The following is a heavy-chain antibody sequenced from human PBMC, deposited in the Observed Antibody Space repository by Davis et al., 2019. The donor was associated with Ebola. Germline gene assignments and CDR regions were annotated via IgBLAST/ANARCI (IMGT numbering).Heavy chain of an antibody. V-gene: IGHV3-23*01. Sequence: PGGSLRLSCAASGFTFTNYAMSWVRQAPGKGLEWVSTIGDSGGSTYYADSVKGRFTISRDNSKNTLYLQMNSLRAEDTAVYYCAKKTGTTLGAFDIWGQGTMVTVSS. CDR2: IGDSGGST. J-gene: IGHJ3*02. D-gene: IGHD1-1*01. CDR3: AKKTGTTLGAFDI. CDR1: GFTFTNYA.